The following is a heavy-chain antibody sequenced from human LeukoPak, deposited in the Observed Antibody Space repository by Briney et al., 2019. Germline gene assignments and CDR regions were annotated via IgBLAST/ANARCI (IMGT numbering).Heavy chain of an antibody. CDR2: LYHSDNS. D-gene: IGHD3-10*01. CDR3: TRHQTNFYGSGAPFDP. CDR1: GGSVTTTYY. V-gene: IGHV4-39*01. J-gene: IGHJ5*02. Sequence: PSETLSLTCSVSGGSVTTTYYWSWIRQPPGGGLEWIASLYHSDNSNYNPSLKSRVTMSVDTSKNQFSLQLTSMTAADTAIYYCTRHQTNFYGSGAPFDPWGQGTLVTVSS.